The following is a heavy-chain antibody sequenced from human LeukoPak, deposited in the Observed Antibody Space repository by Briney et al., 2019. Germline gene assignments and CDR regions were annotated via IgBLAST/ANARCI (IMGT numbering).Heavy chain of an antibody. V-gene: IGHV4-39*01. D-gene: IGHD3-10*01. CDR1: GGSISSSSYY. Sequence: SENLSLTCTVSGGSISSSSYYWGWIRQPPGKGLEWIGSIYYSGSTYYNPSLKSRVTISVDTSKNQFSLKLSSVTAADTAVYYCARLGSYGSGPYFDYWGQGTLVTVSS. CDR2: IYYSGST. CDR3: ARLGSYGSGPYFDY. J-gene: IGHJ4*02.